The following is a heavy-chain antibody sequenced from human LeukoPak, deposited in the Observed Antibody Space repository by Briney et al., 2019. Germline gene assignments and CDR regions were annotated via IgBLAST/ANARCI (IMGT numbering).Heavy chain of an antibody. D-gene: IGHD3-10*01. V-gene: IGHV3-21*01. J-gene: IGHJ5*02. Sequence: GGSLRLSCAASGFTFSTYGMNWVRQTPGKGLEWVSFISRSSSYIYYADSVRGRFTISRDNAKNSLYLQMNSLRAEDTAVYYCARDRVYHGSGNPPLPFDPWGQGTLVTVSS. CDR2: ISRSSSYI. CDR3: ARDRVYHGSGNPPLPFDP. CDR1: GFTFSTYG.